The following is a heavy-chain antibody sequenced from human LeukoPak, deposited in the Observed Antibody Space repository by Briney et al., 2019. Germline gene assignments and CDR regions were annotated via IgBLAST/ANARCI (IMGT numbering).Heavy chain of an antibody. J-gene: IGHJ4*02. CDR1: GYPFTSYG. CDR2: ISTYNDNT. CDR3: ARDGDYGDYFDY. D-gene: IGHD4-17*01. Sequence: GASAKVSCKASGYPFTSYGFSWVRQAPGQGLEWMGRISTYNDNTHYAQKLQGRVTMTTDTSTSTAYMELRSLRSDDTAVYYCARDGDYGDYFDYCGQGTLVTVSS. V-gene: IGHV1-18*04.